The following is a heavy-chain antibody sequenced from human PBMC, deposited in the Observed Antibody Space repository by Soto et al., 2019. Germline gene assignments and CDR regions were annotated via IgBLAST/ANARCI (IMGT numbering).Heavy chain of an antibody. J-gene: IGHJ3*02. V-gene: IGHV4-4*02. D-gene: IGHD3-9*01. Sequence: SETLSLTCAVSSGSISSSNWWSWVRQPPGKGLEWIGEIYHSGSTNYNPSLKSRVTISVDKSKNQFSLKLSSVTAADTAVYYCARESSSGYYDILTGPSHTAFDIWGQGTMVTVSS. CDR1: SGSISSSNW. CDR2: IYHSGST. CDR3: ARESSSGYYDILTGPSHTAFDI.